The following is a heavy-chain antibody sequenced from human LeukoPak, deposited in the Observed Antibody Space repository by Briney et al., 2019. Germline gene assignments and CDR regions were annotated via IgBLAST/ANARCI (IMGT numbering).Heavy chain of an antibody. CDR3: ARHLYDFWSGYYAYYYGMDV. J-gene: IGHJ6*02. CDR1: GGSISSYY. CDR2: IYYSGST. V-gene: IGHV4-59*08. D-gene: IGHD3-3*01. Sequence: PSETLSLTCTVSGGSISSYYWSWIRQPPGKGLEWIGYIYYSGSTNYNPSLKSRVTISVDTSKNQFSLKPSSVTAADTAVYYCARHLYDFWSGYYAYYYGMDVWGQGTTVTVSS.